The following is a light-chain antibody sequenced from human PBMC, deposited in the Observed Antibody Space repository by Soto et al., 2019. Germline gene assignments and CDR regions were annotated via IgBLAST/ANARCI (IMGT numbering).Light chain of an antibody. Sequence: LTQPASVSGSPGQSITISCTGSSSDVGGYSYVSWYQQHPGKAPRLIIYDVSNRPSGVSNRFSGSKSGNTASLTISGLQAEDEADYYCNSYTSTSAPYVFGTGTKVTVL. V-gene: IGLV2-14*01. CDR3: NSYTSTSAPYV. J-gene: IGLJ1*01. CDR2: DVS. CDR1: SSDVGGYSY.